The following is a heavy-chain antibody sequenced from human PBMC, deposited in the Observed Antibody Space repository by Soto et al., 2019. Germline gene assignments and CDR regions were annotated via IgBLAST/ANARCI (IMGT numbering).Heavy chain of an antibody. CDR3: ARDGGSLGY. CDR1: GFTFSSYS. CDR2: ISSSRSTI. Sequence: VQLVESGGGLVQPGGSLRLSCAASGFTFSSYSMNWVRQAPGKGLEWVSYISSSRSTIYYADSVKVRFTISRDNAKNSLYRQMNSLRDEDTAVYYCARDGGSLGYWGQGTLVTVSS. V-gene: IGHV3-48*02. D-gene: IGHD1-26*01. J-gene: IGHJ4*02.